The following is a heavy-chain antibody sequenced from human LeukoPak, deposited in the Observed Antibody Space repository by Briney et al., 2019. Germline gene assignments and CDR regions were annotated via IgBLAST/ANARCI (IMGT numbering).Heavy chain of an antibody. D-gene: IGHD3-22*01. CDR1: GFTFSNYG. CDR2: ISYDGSDK. V-gene: IGHV3-30*18. CDR3: AKGPDSSGYYYYVDY. Sequence: GRSLRLSCAASGFTFSNYGMHWVRQAPGKGLEWVAVISYDGSDKYYADSVEGRFTIPRDNSKSTLFLQMNSLRAEDTAVYYCAKGPDSSGYYYYVDYWGRGTLVTVSS. J-gene: IGHJ4*02.